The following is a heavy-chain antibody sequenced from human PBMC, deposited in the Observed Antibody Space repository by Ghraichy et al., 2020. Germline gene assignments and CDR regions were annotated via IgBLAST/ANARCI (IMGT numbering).Heavy chain of an antibody. CDR3: AKDARQVVPAAIRRDYYYGMDV. V-gene: IGHV3-23*01. D-gene: IGHD2-2*02. J-gene: IGHJ6*02. CDR1: GFTFSSYA. Sequence: LSLTCAASGFTFSSYAMSWVRQAPGKGLEWVSAISGSGGSTYYADSVKGRFTISRDNSKNTLYLQMNSLRAEDTAVYYCAKDARQVVPAAIRRDYYYGMDVWGQGTTVTVSS. CDR2: ISGSGGST.